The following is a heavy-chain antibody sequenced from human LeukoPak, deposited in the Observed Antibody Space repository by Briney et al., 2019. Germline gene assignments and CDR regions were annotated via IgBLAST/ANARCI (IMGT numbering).Heavy chain of an antibody. J-gene: IGHJ1*01. CDR2: ISYDGSNK. Sequence: GRSLRLSCAASGFTFSSYGMHWVRQARGKGLEGVAVISYDGSNKYYADSVKGRFTISRDNSKNTLYLQMNSLRAEDTAVYYCAKDYGDYGSLEYFQHWGQGTLVTVSS. V-gene: IGHV3-30*18. D-gene: IGHD4-17*01. CDR1: GFTFSSYG. CDR3: AKDYGDYGSLEYFQH.